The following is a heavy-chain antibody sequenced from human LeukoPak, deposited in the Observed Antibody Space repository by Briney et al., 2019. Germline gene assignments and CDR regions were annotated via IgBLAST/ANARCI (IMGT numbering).Heavy chain of an antibody. D-gene: IGHD5/OR15-5a*01. J-gene: IGHJ4*02. CDR2: ISWNSGSI. V-gene: IGHV3-9*01. CDR1: GFTFDNYA. CDR3: AKNLLGADIVSTIYDY. Sequence: PGGSLRLSCAASGFTFDNYAMHWVRQAPGKGLEWVSGISWNSGSIGHAGSVKGRFTISRDNAKNSVYLQMNSLRPEDTALYYCAKNLLGADIVSTIYDYWGQGTLVTVSS.